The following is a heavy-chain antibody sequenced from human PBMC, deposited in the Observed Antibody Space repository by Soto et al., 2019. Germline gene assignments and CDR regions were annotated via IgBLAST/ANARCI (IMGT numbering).Heavy chain of an antibody. J-gene: IGHJ4*02. CDR2: TSYDGSSE. CDR3: VRDPSSVTTRRLDY. V-gene: IGHV3-30-3*01. D-gene: IGHD1-1*01. Sequence: QVQLVESGGGVVQPGRSLRLSCVASGFSSSGFAMQWVRQAPGKGLEWVAVTSYDGSSEKYADSVKGRFTISRDNSKNTMYLQMNSLRAEDTAVYYCVRDPSSVTTRRLDYWGQGTLVTVSS. CDR1: GFSSSGFA.